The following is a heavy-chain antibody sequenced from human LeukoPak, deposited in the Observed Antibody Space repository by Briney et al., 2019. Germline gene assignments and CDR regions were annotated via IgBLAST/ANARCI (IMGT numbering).Heavy chain of an antibody. CDR2: IKHKAHSYTT. Sequence: GGSLRLSCAASGFTFSDHYMDWVRQAPGKGLEWVGRIKHKAHSYTTEYAASVRGRFTISRDDSKSSLYLQMNSLKIEDTAVYYCAQFAKGGWGQGTLVTVSS. D-gene: IGHD2-21*01. CDR3: AQFAKGG. J-gene: IGHJ4*02. V-gene: IGHV3-72*01. CDR1: GFTFSDHY.